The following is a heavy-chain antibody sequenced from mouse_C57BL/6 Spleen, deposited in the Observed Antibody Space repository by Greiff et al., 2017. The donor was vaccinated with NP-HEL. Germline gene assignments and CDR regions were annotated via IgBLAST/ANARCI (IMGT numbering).Heavy chain of an antibody. V-gene: IGHV14-3*01. CDR1: GFNIKNTY. D-gene: IGHD1-1*01. CDR2: IDPANGNT. CDR3: ARGVYYYGSSGYFDV. J-gene: IGHJ1*03. Sequence: EVKLQESVAELVRPGASVKLSCTASGFNIKNTYMHWVKQRPEQGLEWIGRIDPANGNTKYAPKFQGKATITADTSSNTAYLQLSSLTSEDTAIYYCARGVYYYGSSGYFDVWGTGTTVTVSS.